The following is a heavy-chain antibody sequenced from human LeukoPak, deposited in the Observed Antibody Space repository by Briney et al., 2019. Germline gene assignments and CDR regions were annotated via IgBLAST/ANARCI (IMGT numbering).Heavy chain of an antibody. J-gene: IGHJ4*02. CDR3: ARDANLYYYDSSGYYWSYFDY. Sequence: SETLSLTCTVSGGSISSYYWSWIRQPPGKGLEWIGYIYYSGSTNYNPSLKSRVTISVDTSKNQFSLKLSSVTAADTAVYYCARDANLYYYDSSGYYWSYFDYWGQGTQVTVSS. CDR2: IYYSGST. V-gene: IGHV4-59*01. CDR1: GGSISSYY. D-gene: IGHD3-22*01.